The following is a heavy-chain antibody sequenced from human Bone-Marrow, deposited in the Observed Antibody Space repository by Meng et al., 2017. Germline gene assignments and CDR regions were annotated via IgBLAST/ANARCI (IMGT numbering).Heavy chain of an antibody. V-gene: IGHV4-31*02. CDR3: ARARGIAVAEPWDY. D-gene: IGHD6-19*01. CDR2: INYRGNS. J-gene: IGHJ4*02. Sequence: LQACGPRLVHPTHTLSLTLTVSGGSVSSGEHYWTWIRQHPGKGLEWIGYINYRGNSYYIPSLKRRVTISVDKSKNQFSLKLSFVNAADTAVYYCARARGIAVAEPWDYWGQGTLVTVSS. CDR1: GGSVSSGEHY.